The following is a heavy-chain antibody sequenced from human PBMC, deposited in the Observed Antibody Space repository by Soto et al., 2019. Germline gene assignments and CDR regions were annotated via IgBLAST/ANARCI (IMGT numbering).Heavy chain of an antibody. V-gene: IGHV1-69*13. CDR1: GGTFSSYA. CDR2: IIPIFGTA. J-gene: IGHJ6*02. D-gene: IGHD4-4*01. Sequence: SVKVSCKASGGTFSSYAISWVRQAPGQGLEWMGGIIPIFGTANYAQKFQGRVTITADESTSTAYMELSSLRSEDTAVYYCARPGSDYRCYYGMDVWGQATTVTVSS. CDR3: ARPGSDYRCYYGMDV.